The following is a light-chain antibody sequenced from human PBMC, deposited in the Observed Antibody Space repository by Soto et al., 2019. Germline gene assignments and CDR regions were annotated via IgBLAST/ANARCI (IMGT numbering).Light chain of an antibody. CDR2: DTS. V-gene: IGKV3-11*01. CDR3: QQRLSWPIT. Sequence: IVLTQSPATLSLSPGERATLSCRASQSVSNQLAWYQQKPGQAPRLLIFDTSNRATGIPARFSGSGSGTDFTLTISSLEPEDFAVYYCQQRLSWPITFGQGTRLEIK. CDR1: QSVSNQ. J-gene: IGKJ5*01.